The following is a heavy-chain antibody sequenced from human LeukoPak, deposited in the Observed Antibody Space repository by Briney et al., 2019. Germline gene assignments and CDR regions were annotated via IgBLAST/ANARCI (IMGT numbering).Heavy chain of an antibody. CDR2: IIPIFGTA. CDR1: GGTFSSYA. J-gene: IGHJ4*02. V-gene: IGHV1-69*05. CDR3: VRVVHDYSNSDVFDY. D-gene: IGHD4-11*01. Sequence: ASVKVSCKASGGTFSSYAISWVRQAPGQGLEWMGGIIPIFGTADYAQKFQGRVTITTDESTSTAYMELSSLRSDDTAVYYCVRVVHDYSNSDVFDYWGQGTLVTVSS.